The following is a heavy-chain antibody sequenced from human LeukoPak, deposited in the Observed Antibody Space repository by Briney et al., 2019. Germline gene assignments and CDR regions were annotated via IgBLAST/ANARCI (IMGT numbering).Heavy chain of an antibody. Sequence: GGSLRLSCAASGFTFSSYWMSWVRQAPGKGLEWVANIKLDGGEKYYVDSVKGRFTISRDNAKNSLYLQMNSLRTEDTAVYYCAGFRGYSYGLDYWGQGTLVTVSS. D-gene: IGHD5-18*01. CDR3: AGFRGYSYGLDY. CDR2: IKLDGGEK. J-gene: IGHJ4*02. CDR1: GFTFSSYW. V-gene: IGHV3-7*03.